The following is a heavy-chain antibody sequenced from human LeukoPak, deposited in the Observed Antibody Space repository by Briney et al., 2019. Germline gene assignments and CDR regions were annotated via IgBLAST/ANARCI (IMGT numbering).Heavy chain of an antibody. V-gene: IGHV3-33*01. D-gene: IGHD2-2*01. J-gene: IGHJ4*02. Sequence: GGSPRLSCAASGFTFSTYGMHWVRQAPGKGLEWVALIWYDGSNKYYADSVKGRFTISRDNSKNTLYLQMNSLRAEDTAVYYCARDQGCSSTNCYSLFFHYWGQGTLVTVSS. CDR1: GFTFSTYG. CDR2: IWYDGSNK. CDR3: ARDQGCSSTNCYSLFFHY.